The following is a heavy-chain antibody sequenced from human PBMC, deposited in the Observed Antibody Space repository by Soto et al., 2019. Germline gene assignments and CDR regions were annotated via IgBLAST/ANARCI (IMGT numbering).Heavy chain of an antibody. CDR1: GFTFSSYA. Sequence: EVQLVESGEGLVQPGGSLRLSCAASGFTFSSYAMHWVRQAPGKGLEYVSAISSNGGSTYYADSVKGRFTISRDNSKNTLYLQMGSLTAEDMAVYYCARSDNWNLHYYGMDVWGQGTTVTVSS. CDR2: ISSNGGST. D-gene: IGHD1-7*01. CDR3: ARSDNWNLHYYGMDV. V-gene: IGHV3-64*02. J-gene: IGHJ6*02.